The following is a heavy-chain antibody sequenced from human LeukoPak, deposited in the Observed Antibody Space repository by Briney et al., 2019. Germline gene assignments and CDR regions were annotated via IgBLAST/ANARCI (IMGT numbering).Heavy chain of an antibody. Sequence: GASVKVSCKASGYTFTDYYMHWVRQAPGQGLEWMGWINLNSRGTNYAQKFQGRVTMTRDTSISTAYMELNRLRSDDTAVYYCARGSTVPDYWGQGTLVTVSS. CDR2: INLNSRGT. V-gene: IGHV1-2*02. D-gene: IGHD4-17*01. J-gene: IGHJ4*02. CDR1: GYTFTDYY. CDR3: ARGSTVPDY.